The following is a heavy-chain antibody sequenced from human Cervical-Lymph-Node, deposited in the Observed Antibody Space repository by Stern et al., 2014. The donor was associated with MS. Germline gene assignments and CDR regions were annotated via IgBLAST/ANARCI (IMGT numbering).Heavy chain of an antibody. D-gene: IGHD2-21*02. Sequence: MQLVESGAEVKGPGSSVKVSCKASGGTFISYSINWVRQSPGQGLQWMGGLIPILGTANYAQKSQGRVTITADKSTTYMELRSLRSEDTAVYYCARAQYCGGDCHLFDYWGQGTLVTVSS. CDR1: GGTFISYS. CDR3: ARAQYCGGDCHLFDY. V-gene: IGHV1-69*06. J-gene: IGHJ4*02. CDR2: LIPILGTA.